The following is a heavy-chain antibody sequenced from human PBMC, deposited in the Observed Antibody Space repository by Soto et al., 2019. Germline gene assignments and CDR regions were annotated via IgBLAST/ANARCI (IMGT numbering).Heavy chain of an antibody. Sequence: SQEPRKGLEWVSAISGSGGSTYYADSVKGRFTISRDNSKNTLYLQMNSLRAEDTAVYYCARVLGYSGYDDGLIIDYWGQGTLVTVSS. V-gene: IGHV3-23*01. J-gene: IGHJ4*02. CDR2: ISGSGGST. CDR3: ARVLGYSGYDDGLIIDY. D-gene: IGHD5-12*01.